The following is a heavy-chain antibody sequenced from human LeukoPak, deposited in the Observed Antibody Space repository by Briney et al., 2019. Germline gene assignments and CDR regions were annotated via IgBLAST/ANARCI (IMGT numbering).Heavy chain of an antibody. D-gene: IGHD1-26*01. CDR1: GYTFTSYG. CDR3: ARPRRVATSGSYLSSWFDP. CDR2: ISAYNGNT. Sequence: ASVKVSCKASGYTFTSYGISWVRQAPGQGLEWMGWISAYNGNTNYAQKLQGRVTMTTDTSTSTAYMELRSLRSDDTAVYYCARPRRVATSGSYLSSWFDPWGQGTLVTVSS. J-gene: IGHJ5*02. V-gene: IGHV1-18*01.